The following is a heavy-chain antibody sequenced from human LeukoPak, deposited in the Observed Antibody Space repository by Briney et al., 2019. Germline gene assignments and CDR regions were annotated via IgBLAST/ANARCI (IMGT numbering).Heavy chain of an antibody. CDR1: GFTFSDYY. V-gene: IGHV3-11*01. Sequence: MPGGSLRLSCAASGFTFSDYYMSWIRQAPGKGLEWVSYISGRGSTIYYADSVKGRFTISRDNAKNSVYLQMNSLRAEDTAIYYCARPKSGSSWYGVYDWGQGTLVTVSS. CDR2: ISGRGSTI. D-gene: IGHD6-13*01. J-gene: IGHJ4*02. CDR3: ARPKSGSSWYGVYD.